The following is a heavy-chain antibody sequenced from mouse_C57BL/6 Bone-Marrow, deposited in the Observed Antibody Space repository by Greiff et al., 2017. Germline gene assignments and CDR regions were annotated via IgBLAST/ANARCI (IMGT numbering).Heavy chain of an antibody. V-gene: IGHV7-1*01. CDR2: SRNKANDYTT. D-gene: IGHD2-4*01. CDR1: GFTFSDFY. J-gene: IGHJ1*03. Sequence: EVQRVESGGGLVQSGRSLRLSCATSGFTFSDFYMEWVRQAPGKGLEWIAASRNKANDYTTEYSASVKGRFIVSRDTSQSILYLQMNALRAEDTAIYYCARDGLRVRGIDVWGTGTTVTVSS. CDR3: ARDGLRVRGIDV.